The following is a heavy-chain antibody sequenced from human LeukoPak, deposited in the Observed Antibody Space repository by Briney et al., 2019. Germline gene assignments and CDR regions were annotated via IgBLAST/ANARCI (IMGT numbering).Heavy chain of an antibody. J-gene: IGHJ4*02. CDR2: ISSGSSTI. V-gene: IGHV3-48*01. Sequence: GGSLRLSCAASGFTFSSYSMNWVRQAPGKGLEWVSYISSGSSTIYYADSVKGRFTISRDNAKNSLYPQMNSLRAEDTAVYYCARKYGSGSSGFDYWGQGTLVTVSS. CDR1: GFTFSSYS. D-gene: IGHD3-10*01. CDR3: ARKYGSGSSGFDY.